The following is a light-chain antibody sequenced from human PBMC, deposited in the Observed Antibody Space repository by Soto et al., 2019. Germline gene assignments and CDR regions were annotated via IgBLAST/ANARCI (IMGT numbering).Light chain of an antibody. Sequence: DIPMTQSPSTLSASVGDRVTITCRTSQSISSWLAWYQQKPGKAPKLLIYDASSLESGVPSRFSGSGSGTEFTLTISSLQPDDFATYYCHQYNSYPLTFGPGTKVDIK. CDR1: QSISSW. CDR3: HQYNSYPLT. CDR2: DAS. J-gene: IGKJ3*01. V-gene: IGKV1-5*01.